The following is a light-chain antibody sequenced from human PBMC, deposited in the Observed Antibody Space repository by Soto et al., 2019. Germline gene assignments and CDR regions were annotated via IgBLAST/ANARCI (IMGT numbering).Light chain of an antibody. CDR3: QQYNAWFSIS. CDR2: YAS. Sequence: IVMTQSPATLSVSPGERATLSCRASQSIDNKLAWYQQKPGQAPRLLISYASTRATGIPARFSGSGSGTEFTLTISSLQAEDFGIYYCQQYNAWFSISFGGGTKVEVK. J-gene: IGKJ4*01. CDR1: QSIDNK. V-gene: IGKV3-15*01.